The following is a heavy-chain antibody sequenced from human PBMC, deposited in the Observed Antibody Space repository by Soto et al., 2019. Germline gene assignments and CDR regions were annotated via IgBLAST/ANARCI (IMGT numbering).Heavy chain of an antibody. Sequence: QVQLVESGGGVVQPGRSLRLSCAASGFTFSSYAMHWVRQAPGKGLEGVAVISYDGSNKYYADSVKGRFTIPRDNSKNTLYLEMNSLRAEETAVYYCARSHRLYDIWDYYGMDVWGQGTTVTVSS. CDR1: GFTFSSYA. V-gene: IGHV3-30-3*01. CDR3: ARSHRLYDIWDYYGMDV. CDR2: ISYDGSNK. D-gene: IGHD3-9*01. J-gene: IGHJ6*02.